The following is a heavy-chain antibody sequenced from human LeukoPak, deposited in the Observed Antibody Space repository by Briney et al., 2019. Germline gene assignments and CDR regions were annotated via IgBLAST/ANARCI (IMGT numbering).Heavy chain of an antibody. CDR1: GFTFSSYA. Sequence: GGSLRLSCAASGFTFSSYAMHWVRQAPGKGLEWVAVISHDGSNKYYADSVKGRFTISRDNSKNTLYLQMNSLRAEDTAVYYCATPQSRPFNWFDPWGQGTLVTVSS. CDR3: ATPQSRPFNWFDP. V-gene: IGHV3-30-3*01. CDR2: ISHDGSNK. J-gene: IGHJ5*02.